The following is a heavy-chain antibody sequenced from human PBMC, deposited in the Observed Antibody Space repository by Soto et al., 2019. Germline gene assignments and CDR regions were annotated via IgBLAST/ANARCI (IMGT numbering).Heavy chain of an antibody. V-gene: IGHV3-30*18. Sequence: PGGSLRLSCAASGFTFSSYGMHWVRQAPGKGLEWVAVISYDGSNKYYADSVKGRFTISRDNSKNTLYLQMNSLRAEDTAVYYCAKVPWQVYDILTGSYFQHWGQGTLVAVSS. D-gene: IGHD3-9*01. CDR2: ISYDGSNK. J-gene: IGHJ1*01. CDR3: AKVPWQVYDILTGSYFQH. CDR1: GFTFSSYG.